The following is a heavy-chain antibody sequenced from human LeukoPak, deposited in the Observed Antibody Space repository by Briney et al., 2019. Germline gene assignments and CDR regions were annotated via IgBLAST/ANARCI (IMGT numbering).Heavy chain of an antibody. CDR3: ARGVEYRNSPGNY. J-gene: IGHJ4*02. V-gene: IGHV4-59*01. Sequence: SETLSLTCTVSGGSISSYYWSWIRQPPGKGLEWIGYIYYSGSTNYNPSLKSRVTISVDTSKNQFSLKLSSVNAADTAVYYCARGVEYRNSPGNYWGQGTLVTVSS. CDR2: IYYSGST. CDR1: GGSISSYY. D-gene: IGHD2/OR15-2a*01.